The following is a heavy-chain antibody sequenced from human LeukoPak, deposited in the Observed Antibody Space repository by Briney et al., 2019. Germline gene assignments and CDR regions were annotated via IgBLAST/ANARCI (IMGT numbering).Heavy chain of an antibody. D-gene: IGHD2-15*01. CDR2: INPNSGGT. CDR3: ARRYCSGGSCYSDY. CDR1: GYTFTGYY. Sequence: SVKVSCKAAGYTFTGYYMYSVRQAPGQGLEWMGWINPNSGGTNYAQKFQGRVTMTRDTSISTAYMELSRLRSDDTAVYYCARRYCSGGSCYSDYWGQGTLVTVSS. J-gene: IGHJ4*02. V-gene: IGHV1-2*02.